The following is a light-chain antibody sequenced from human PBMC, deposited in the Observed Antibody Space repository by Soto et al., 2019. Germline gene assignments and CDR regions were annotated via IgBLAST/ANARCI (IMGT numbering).Light chain of an antibody. V-gene: IGLV2-14*01. CDR2: EVS. J-gene: IGLJ3*02. Sequence: QSALTQPASVSGSPGQSITISCTGTSSDIGSNNYVSWFQQRPGKAPTLIIYEVSNRPSGVSTHISRSKSGNTASLTISGLLPDDEAEYSCSSSTPTTRLFGGGTKLTVL. CDR3: SSSTPTTRL. CDR1: SSDIGSNNY.